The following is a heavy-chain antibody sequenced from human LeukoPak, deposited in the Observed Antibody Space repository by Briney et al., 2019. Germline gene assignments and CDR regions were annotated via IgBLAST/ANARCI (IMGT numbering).Heavy chain of an antibody. CDR2: VSWNSGII. CDR3: AKDRTYRGGILDS. Sequence: PGRSLRLSCVASGFTFDDYAMHWVRQAPGKGLEWVSEVSWNSGIIGYADSVKGRFTISRDSAKNSLYLQMNSLKPEDTALYYCAKDRTYRGGILDSWGQGTLVTVSS. CDR1: GFTFDDYA. J-gene: IGHJ4*02. V-gene: IGHV3-9*01. D-gene: IGHD1-14*01.